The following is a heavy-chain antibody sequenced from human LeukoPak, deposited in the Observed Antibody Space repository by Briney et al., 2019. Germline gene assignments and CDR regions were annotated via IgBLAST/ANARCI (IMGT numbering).Heavy chain of an antibody. V-gene: IGHV4-59*01. J-gene: IGHJ4*02. CDR2: IYYSGST. CDR1: GGSISSYY. D-gene: IGHD3-22*01. CDR3: ARDHYYDSSGYYHFDY. Sequence: PSETLSLTCTVSGGSISSYYWSWIRQPPGKGLEWIGYIYYSGSTNYNPSLKSRVTISVDTSKNQFSLKVSSVTAADTAVYYCARDHYYDSSGYYHFDYWGQGTLVTVSS.